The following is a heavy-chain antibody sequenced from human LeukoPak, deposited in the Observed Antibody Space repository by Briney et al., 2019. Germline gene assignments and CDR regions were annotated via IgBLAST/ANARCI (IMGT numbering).Heavy chain of an antibody. J-gene: IGHJ4*02. CDR3: AKASITFGGVIVDFDY. D-gene: IGHD3-16*02. V-gene: IGHV3-30*18. Sequence: GGSLRLSCAASGFTFSSYGMHWVRQAPGKGLEWVAVISYDGSNKYYADSVKGRFTISRDNSKNTLYLQMNSLRAEDTALYYCAKASITFGGVIVDFDYWGQGTLVTVSS. CDR2: ISYDGSNK. CDR1: GFTFSSYG.